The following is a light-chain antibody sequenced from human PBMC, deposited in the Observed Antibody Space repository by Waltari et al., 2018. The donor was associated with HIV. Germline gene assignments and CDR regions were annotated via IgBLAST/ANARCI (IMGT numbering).Light chain of an antibody. CDR1: SSNIGNNS. CDR2: RSN. J-gene: IGLJ3*02. V-gene: IGLV1-47*01. Sequence: QSVLTQPASASGTPGQRVTFPCSGSSSNIGNNSVYWYQQLPGTAPKVLIYRSNQRPSGVPDRFSGSKSGTSASLAISGLRSEDEADYYCAAWDDSLSGPVFGGGTKVTVL. CDR3: AAWDDSLSGPV.